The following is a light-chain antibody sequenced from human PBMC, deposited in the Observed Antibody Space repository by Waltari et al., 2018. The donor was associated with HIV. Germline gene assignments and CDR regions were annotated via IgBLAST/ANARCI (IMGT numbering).Light chain of an antibody. V-gene: IGKV3-11*01. Sequence: EIVLPQSPATLSLSPGQGATLSCKASQNVLNYIAWYQLKPGQVPRPLVHDASKRATGVPVRFSGSGSETNFTLTISGLESEDVAIYYCQQREAWPPTFGGGTKVEIK. J-gene: IGKJ4*01. CDR3: QQREAWPPT. CDR1: QNVLNY. CDR2: DAS.